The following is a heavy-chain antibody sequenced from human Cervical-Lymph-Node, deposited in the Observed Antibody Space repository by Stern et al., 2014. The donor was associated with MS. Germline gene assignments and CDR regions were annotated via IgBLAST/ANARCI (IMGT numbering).Heavy chain of an antibody. J-gene: IGHJ6*02. CDR3: ARSNYGMDV. CDR1: GFTFSSQW. Sequence: VQLVESGGGVVQPGGSLRLSFAASGFTFSSQWMPWVRQAPGKGLVWVSRINSEGSSTTYADAVKGRFTISRDNAKKTLYLQMDSLRAEDTAVYYCARSNYGMDVWGQGTTVTVSS. CDR2: INSEGSST. V-gene: IGHV3-74*02. D-gene: IGHD2-8*01.